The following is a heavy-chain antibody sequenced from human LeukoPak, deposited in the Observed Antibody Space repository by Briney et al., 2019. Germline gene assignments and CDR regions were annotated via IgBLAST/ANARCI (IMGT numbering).Heavy chain of an antibody. V-gene: IGHV1-18*01. CDR3: ARDLMVRGVYYYYGMDV. CDR2: ISAYNGNT. CDR1: GYTFTSYG. D-gene: IGHD3-10*01. J-gene: IGHJ6*02. Sequence: GASVKVSCEASGYTFTSYGISWVRQAPGQGLEWMGWISAYNGNTNYAQKFQGRVTMTRDTSTSTVYMELSSLRSEDTAVYYCARDLMVRGVYYYYGMDVWGQGTTVTVSS.